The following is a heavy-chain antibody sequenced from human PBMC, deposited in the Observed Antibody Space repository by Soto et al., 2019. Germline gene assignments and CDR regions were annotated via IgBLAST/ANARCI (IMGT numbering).Heavy chain of an antibody. V-gene: IGHV1-18*01. CDR1: GYTFTSYG. CDR2: ISAYNGNT. Sequence: ASVKVSCKASGYTFTSYGISWVRQAPGQGLEWMGWISAYNGNTNYAQKLQGRVTMTTDTSTSTGYMELRSLRSDDTAVYYCARRGITGTTHYYYGMDVWGQGTTVTVSS. CDR3: ARRGITGTTHYYYGMDV. D-gene: IGHD1-7*01. J-gene: IGHJ6*02.